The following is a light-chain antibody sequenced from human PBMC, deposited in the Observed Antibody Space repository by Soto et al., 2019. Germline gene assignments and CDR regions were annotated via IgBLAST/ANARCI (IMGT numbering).Light chain of an antibody. CDR2: GAS. CDR1: QSVSSSY. J-gene: IGKJ3*01. V-gene: IGKV3-20*01. CDR3: QQYANSPLT. Sequence: EIVMTQSPVILSLSPGEGATLSCRASQSVSSSYLACYQQKPGQAPRLLIYGASSRATGIPDRFSGSGSGTDFTLTISRLEPDDFAVYYCQQYANSPLTFGPGTKVDIK.